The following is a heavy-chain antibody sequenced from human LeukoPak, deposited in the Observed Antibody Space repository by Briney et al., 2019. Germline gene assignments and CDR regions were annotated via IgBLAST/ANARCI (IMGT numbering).Heavy chain of an antibody. J-gene: IGHJ4*02. CDR1: GYTFTSYG. CDR2: ISAYNGNT. Sequence: ASVKVSCKASGYTFTSYGISWVRQAPGQGLEWMGWISAYNGNTNYAQKLQGRVTMTIDTSTSTAYMELRSLRSDDTAVYYCARDPQGGGKHDYWGQGTLVTVSS. D-gene: IGHD2-15*01. V-gene: IGHV1-18*01. CDR3: ARDPQGGGKHDY.